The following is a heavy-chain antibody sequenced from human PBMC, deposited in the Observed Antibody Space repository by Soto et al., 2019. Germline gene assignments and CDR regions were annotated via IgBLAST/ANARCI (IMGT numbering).Heavy chain of an antibody. Sequence: GESLKISCQGSGYSFTSYWISWVRQMPGKGLEWMGRIDPSDSYTNYSPSFQGNVTISDDKSISTAHLQWSSLKASDTAMYYCARHHYDFWSGSLGYGMDVWGQGTTVTVSS. V-gene: IGHV5-10-1*01. J-gene: IGHJ6*02. CDR1: GYSFTSYW. CDR2: IDPSDSYT. CDR3: ARHHYDFWSGSLGYGMDV. D-gene: IGHD3-3*01.